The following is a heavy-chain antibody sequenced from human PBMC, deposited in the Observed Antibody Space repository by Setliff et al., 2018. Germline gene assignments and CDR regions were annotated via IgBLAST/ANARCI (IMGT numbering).Heavy chain of an antibody. J-gene: IGHJ4*02. D-gene: IGHD1-26*01. Sequence: TSETLSLTCSVSGASISNYYWSWIRRPPGKGLEWIGYIYSSGSTNYNPSLKSRVAISRDTSTNQLSLELRSVTAADTAVYYCARHPSSGSYYGGSIFYFDDWGPGILVTVSS. CDR2: IYSSGST. V-gene: IGHV4-59*08. CDR1: GASISNYY. CDR3: ARHPSSGSYYGGSIFYFDD.